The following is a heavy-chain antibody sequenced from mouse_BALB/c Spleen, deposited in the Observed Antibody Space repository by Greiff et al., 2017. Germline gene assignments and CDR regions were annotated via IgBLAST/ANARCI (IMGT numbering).Heavy chain of an antibody. Sequence: EVKLVESGGGLVKPGGSLKLSCAASGFTFSSYAMSWVRQTPEKRLEWVATISSGGSYTYYPDSVKGRFTISRDNAKNTLYLQMSSLRSEDTAMYYCARHGITTTGYFDYWGQGTTLTVSS. J-gene: IGHJ2*01. V-gene: IGHV5-9-3*01. D-gene: IGHD2-4*01. CDR2: ISSGGSYT. CDR3: ARHGITTTGYFDY. CDR1: GFTFSSYA.